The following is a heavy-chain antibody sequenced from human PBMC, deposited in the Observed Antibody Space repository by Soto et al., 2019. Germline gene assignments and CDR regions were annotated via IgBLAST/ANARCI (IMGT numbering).Heavy chain of an antibody. V-gene: IGHV1-8*01. CDR3: ARGVTEGVDY. CDR2: MSPNSGNT. J-gene: IGHJ4*02. Sequence: QVQLVQSGAEVKEPGASVKVSCKTSGYTITTMDINWVRQATGQGLEWMGWMSPNSGNTGYAQKFQGRVTMTRDTSISTAFMELSGLTSEDTAVYYCARGVTEGVDYWGQGTLVTVSS. CDR1: GYTITTMD.